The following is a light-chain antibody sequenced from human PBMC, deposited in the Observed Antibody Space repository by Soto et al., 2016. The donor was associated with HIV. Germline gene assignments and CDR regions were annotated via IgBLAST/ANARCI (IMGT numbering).Light chain of an antibody. CDR3: QSADFIGLYVL. J-gene: IGLJ3*02. Sequence: SYELTQPPSVSVAPGKTARITCGGNNIGTKSVHWYQQRPGQAPVMIVYKNNQRPSGVPERFSGSTSGTTITLTISRVQAEDEADYYCQSADFIGLYVLFGGGTKLTVL. CDR1: NIGTKS. CDR2: KNN. V-gene: IGLV3-21*01.